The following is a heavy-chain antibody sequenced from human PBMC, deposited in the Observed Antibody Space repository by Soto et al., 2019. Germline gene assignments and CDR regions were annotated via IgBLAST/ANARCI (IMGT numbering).Heavy chain of an antibody. CDR3: AHPRGYGVFDSVDI. Sequence: GVSPRLSCATSGFIFTTYAMNWVRQAPGKGLEWVSAISSSGESTFYAESVRGRFTISRDNSLSTLYLQMRSLRPEDTAVYYCAHPRGYGVFDSVDIWGQRTMV. CDR1: GFIFTTYA. D-gene: IGHD2-8*01. CDR2: ISSSGEST. V-gene: IGHV3-23*01. J-gene: IGHJ3*02.